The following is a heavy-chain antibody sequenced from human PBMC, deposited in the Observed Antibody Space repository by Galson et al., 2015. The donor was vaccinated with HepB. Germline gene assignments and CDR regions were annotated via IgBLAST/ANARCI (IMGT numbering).Heavy chain of an antibody. V-gene: IGHV3-21*01. CDR2: ISSSSSYI. J-gene: IGHJ3*02. Sequence: SLRLSCAASGFTFSSYSMNWVRQAPGKGLEWVSSISSSSSYIYYADSVKGRFTISRDNAKNSLYLQMNSLRAEDTAVYYCARRPEQLSALDIWGQGTMVTVSS. CDR1: GFTFSSYS. D-gene: IGHD5-18*01. CDR3: ARRPEQLSALDI.